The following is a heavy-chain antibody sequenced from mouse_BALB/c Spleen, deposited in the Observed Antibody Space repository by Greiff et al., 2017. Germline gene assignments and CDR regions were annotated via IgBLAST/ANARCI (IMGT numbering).Heavy chain of an antibody. Sequence: DVKLQESGGGLVKPGGSLELSCAASGFTFSDYYMYWVRQTPEKRLEWVATISDGGSYTYYPDSVKGRFTISRDNAKNNLYLQMSSLKSEDTAMYYCARDGGNYLDYWGQGTTLTVSS. CDR2: ISDGGSYT. J-gene: IGHJ2*01. CDR1: GFTFSDYY. V-gene: IGHV5-4*02. CDR3: ARDGGNYLDY.